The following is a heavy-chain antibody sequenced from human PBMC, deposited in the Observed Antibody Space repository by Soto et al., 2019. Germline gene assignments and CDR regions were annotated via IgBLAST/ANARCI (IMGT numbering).Heavy chain of an antibody. J-gene: IGHJ4*02. Sequence: PGGSLRLSCGASGFTFSSYAMSWVRQAPGKGLEWVSAISGSGGSTYYADSVKGRFTISRDNSKNTLYLQINSLRAEDTAVYYCAKVTVGATTERYFDYWGQGTLVTVSS. D-gene: IGHD1-26*01. V-gene: IGHV3-23*01. CDR2: ISGSGGST. CDR1: GFTFSSYA. CDR3: AKVTVGATTERYFDY.